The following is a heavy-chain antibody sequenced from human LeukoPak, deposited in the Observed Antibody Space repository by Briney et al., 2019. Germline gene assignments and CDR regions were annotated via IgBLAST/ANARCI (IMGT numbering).Heavy chain of an antibody. V-gene: IGHV3-30*04. J-gene: IGHJ6*02. CDR2: VSHDGSNK. Sequence: GGSLRLSCAASGFTFRNYPMHWVRQAPGKGLEWVAVVSHDGSNKFYADSVKGRFTISRDNSKNTVYLQMNSVKTEDTALYYCARSPPYYDSSGYRPYYYYGVDAWGQGTTVTVSS. CDR3: ARSPPYYDSSGYRPYYYYGVDA. D-gene: IGHD3-22*01. CDR1: GFTFRNYP.